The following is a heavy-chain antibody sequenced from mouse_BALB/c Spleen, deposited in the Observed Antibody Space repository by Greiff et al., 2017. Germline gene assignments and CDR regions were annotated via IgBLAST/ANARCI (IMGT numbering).Heavy chain of an antibody. CDR2: IWSGGST. CDR3: ARTNYDYGDAMDY. J-gene: IGHJ4*01. V-gene: IGHV2-4-1*01. D-gene: IGHD2-4*01. Sequence: VKLVESGPGLVQPSQSLSITCTVSGFSLTSYGVHWVRQSPGKGLEWLGVIWSGGSTDYNAAFISRLSISKDNSKSQVFFKMNSLQADDTAIYYCARTNYDYGDAMDYWGQGTSVTVSS. CDR1: GFSLTSYG.